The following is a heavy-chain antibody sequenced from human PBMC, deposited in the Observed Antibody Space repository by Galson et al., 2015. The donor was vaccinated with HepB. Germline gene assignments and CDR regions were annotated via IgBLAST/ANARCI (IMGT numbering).Heavy chain of an antibody. Sequence: SLRLSCAASGFTFSNYAMHWVRQAPGKGLEWVAIISSAGSNKYSADSVKGRFTISRDNSKNTLYLQMNSLRAEDTAVYYCARDRLGGGYYIDYWGQGTLVTVSS. V-gene: IGHV3-30-3*01. CDR3: ARDRLGGGYYIDY. CDR1: GFTFSNYA. CDR2: ISSAGSNK. D-gene: IGHD7-27*01. J-gene: IGHJ4*02.